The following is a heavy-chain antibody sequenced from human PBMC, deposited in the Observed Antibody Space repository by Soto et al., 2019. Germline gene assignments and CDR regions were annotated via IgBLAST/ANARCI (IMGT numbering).Heavy chain of an antibody. V-gene: IGHV3-48*02. D-gene: IGHD3-10*01. J-gene: IGHJ4*02. CDR3: ASLNSWFGEEAN. CDR2: ITGGGDVE. CDR1: GFSFSSYS. Sequence: EVQLVESGGGLVQPGGSLRLSCAASGFSFSSYSMNWVRQAPGKGLEWVSYITGGGDVEGYADFVKGRFTISRDNAKNSLFLEMNSLTDEDTAVYYCASLNSWFGEEANWGQGTLVTVSS.